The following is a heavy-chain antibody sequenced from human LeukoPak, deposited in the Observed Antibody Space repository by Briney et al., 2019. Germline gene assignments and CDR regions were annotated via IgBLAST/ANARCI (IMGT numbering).Heavy chain of an antibody. Sequence: ASVKVSCKASGYTFTSYDINWVRQATGQGLEWMGWMNPNSGNTGYAQKFQGRVTMTRNTSISTAYMELSSLRAEDTAVYYCAKDGLTDRGNCCSSTSCARKAGNHAFDIWGQGTMVTVSS. CDR2: MNPNSGNT. V-gene: IGHV1-8*01. J-gene: IGHJ3*02. CDR3: AKDGLTDRGNCCSSTSCARKAGNHAFDI. D-gene: IGHD2-2*01. CDR1: GYTFTSYD.